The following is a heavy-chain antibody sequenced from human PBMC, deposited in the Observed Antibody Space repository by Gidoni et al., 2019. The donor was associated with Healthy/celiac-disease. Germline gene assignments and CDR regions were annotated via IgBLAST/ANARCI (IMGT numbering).Heavy chain of an antibody. CDR2: SKSKTGGGTT. D-gene: IGHD2-8*01. Sequence: EVQLVESGGGLVKPGGSLRLSCAASGLTFSCAWLSWVRQAPGKGLEWVGRSKSKTGGGTTDYAAPVKGRFTISRDDSKNTLYLQMNSLNAEDTSVYYCNTDPGFVLVVYAIQWGQGTLVTVSS. J-gene: IGHJ4*02. CDR1: GLTFSCAW. CDR3: NTDPGFVLVVYAIQ. V-gene: IGHV3-15*01.